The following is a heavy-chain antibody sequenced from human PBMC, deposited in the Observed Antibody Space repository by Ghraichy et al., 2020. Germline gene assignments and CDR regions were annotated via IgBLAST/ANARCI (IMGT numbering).Heavy chain of an antibody. CDR3: ARDRGDYYDSSGLWDY. Sequence: GESLNISCAASGFTFSSYGMHWVRQAPGKGLEWVAVIWYGGSNKYYADSVKGRFTISRDNSKNTLYLQMNSLRAEDTAVYYCARDRGDYYDSSGLWDYWGQGTLVTVSS. V-gene: IGHV3-33*01. J-gene: IGHJ4*02. D-gene: IGHD3-22*01. CDR2: IWYGGSNK. CDR1: GFTFSSYG.